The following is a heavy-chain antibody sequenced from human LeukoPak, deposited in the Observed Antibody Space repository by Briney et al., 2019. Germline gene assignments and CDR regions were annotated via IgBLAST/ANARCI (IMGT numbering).Heavy chain of an antibody. CDR2: IYPGDSDT. Sequence: GESLKISCKGSGYSFTSYWIGWVRQMPGKGLEWMGIIYPGDSDTRYSPSFQGQVTISADKSISTAYLRWSSLKASDTAMYYCARLGYYGGNSSNAFDIWGQGTMVTVSS. CDR3: ARLGYYGGNSSNAFDI. D-gene: IGHD4-23*01. CDR1: GYSFTSYW. J-gene: IGHJ3*02. V-gene: IGHV5-51*01.